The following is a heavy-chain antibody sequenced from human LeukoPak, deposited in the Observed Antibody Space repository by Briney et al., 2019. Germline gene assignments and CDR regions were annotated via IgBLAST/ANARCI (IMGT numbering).Heavy chain of an antibody. V-gene: IGHV4-59*01. Sequence: NTLETLSLTCIVSGGSISSYYWSWIRQPPGKGLEWIGYIYYSGSTNYKPSLKSRVTISVNTSKNQFSLKLSSVTAADTAVYYCARGHYKEYFDYWGQGTLVTVSS. CDR3: ARGHYKEYFDY. D-gene: IGHD4-11*01. CDR2: IYYSGST. CDR1: GGSISSYY. J-gene: IGHJ4*02.